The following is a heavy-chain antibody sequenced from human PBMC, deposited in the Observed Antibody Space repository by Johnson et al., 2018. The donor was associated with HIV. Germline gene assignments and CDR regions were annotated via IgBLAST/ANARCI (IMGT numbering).Heavy chain of an antibody. CDR2: ISYDGSNK. Sequence: QVQLVESGGGVVQPGRSLRLSCAASGFTFSSYAMHWVRQAPGKGLEWVAVISYDGSNKYYADSVKGRFTISRDNSKNTVYLQMNSLRAEDTAVSYCAKVLDYGNAFDIWGQGTMVTVSS. V-gene: IGHV3-30-3*01. CDR1: GFTFSSYA. D-gene: IGHD4-17*01. CDR3: AKVLDYGNAFDI. J-gene: IGHJ3*02.